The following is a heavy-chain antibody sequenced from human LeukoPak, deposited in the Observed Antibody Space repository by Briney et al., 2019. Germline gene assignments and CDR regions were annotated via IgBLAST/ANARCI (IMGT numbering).Heavy chain of an antibody. D-gene: IGHD3-22*01. V-gene: IGHV4-30-4*01. CDR2: MYYSGST. CDR1: GGSISSGDYY. CDR3: ARPYYYDSRIDP. J-gene: IGHJ5*02. Sequence: PSGTLSLTCTGSGGSISSGDYYWSWIRQPPGKGLEWIAYMYYSGSTYYNPSLKSRVTMSADASKNQLSLKLSSVTAADTAVYYCARPYYYDSRIDPWGQGILVTVSS.